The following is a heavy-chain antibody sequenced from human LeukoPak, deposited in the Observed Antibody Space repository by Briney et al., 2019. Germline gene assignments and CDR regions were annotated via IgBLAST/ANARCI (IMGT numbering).Heavy chain of an antibody. CDR1: GYSFTSYW. J-gene: IGHJ4*02. CDR3: ARGGSAAAGTMDY. CDR2: IYPGDSDT. D-gene: IGHD6-13*01. V-gene: IGHV5-51*01. Sequence: GESLKISCKGSGYSFTSYWIGWVRQMPGKGLAWMGIIYPGDSDTRYSPSFQGQVTISADKSITTAYLQWSSLKASDTAIYYCARGGSAAAGTMDYWGQGTLVTVSS.